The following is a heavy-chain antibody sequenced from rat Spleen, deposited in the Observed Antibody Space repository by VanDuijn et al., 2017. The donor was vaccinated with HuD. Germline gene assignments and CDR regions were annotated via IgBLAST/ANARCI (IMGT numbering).Heavy chain of an antibody. J-gene: IGHJ2*01. CDR1: GFSLSNYD. Sequence: QVQLKESGPGLVQPSQTLSLTCTVSGFSLSNYDVIWVRQPPGKGLEWMGVIWSSGNTDYNSALKSRLSISRDTSKSQVYLKMHSRQTEDTATYYCASRIYYYSGVDYWGQGVMVTVSS. CDR3: ASRIYYYSGVDY. V-gene: IGHV2-13*01. CDR2: IWSSGNT. D-gene: IGHD1-1*01.